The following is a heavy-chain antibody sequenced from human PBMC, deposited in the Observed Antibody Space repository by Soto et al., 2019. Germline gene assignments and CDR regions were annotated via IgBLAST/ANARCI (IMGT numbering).Heavy chain of an antibody. J-gene: IGHJ4*02. CDR2: ISGSGGSR. D-gene: IGHD3-22*01. Sequence: EVQLLESGGGLVQPGGSLRLSCAASGFTFSSYAMSWVRQAPGKGLEWVAAISGSGGSRYYADSVKGRFTISRDNAKNSLYLQMNSLRAEDTAVYYCVRGSRDYYDSSGFEYWGQGTLVTVSS. V-gene: IGHV3-23*01. CDR3: VRGSRDYYDSSGFEY. CDR1: GFTFSSYA.